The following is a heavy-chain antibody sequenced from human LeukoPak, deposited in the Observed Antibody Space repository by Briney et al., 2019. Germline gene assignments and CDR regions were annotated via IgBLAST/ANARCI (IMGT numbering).Heavy chain of an antibody. V-gene: IGHV1-46*01. CDR3: ARGGNYYGSGSPNNYYYYYGMDV. D-gene: IGHD3-10*01. Sequence: ASVKVSCKASGYTFTSYYMHWVRQAPEQGLEWMGIINPSGGSTSYAQKFQGRVTMTRDTSTSTVYMELSSLRSEDTAVYYCARGGNYYGSGSPNNYYYYYGMDVWGQGTTVTVSS. J-gene: IGHJ6*02. CDR2: INPSGGST. CDR1: GYTFTSYY.